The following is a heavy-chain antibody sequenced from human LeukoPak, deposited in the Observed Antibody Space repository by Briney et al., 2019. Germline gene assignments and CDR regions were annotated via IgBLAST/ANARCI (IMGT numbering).Heavy chain of an antibody. CDR3: ARERASGWNWGAPTNYYYYGMDV. Sequence: GASVKVSCKASGYTFTSYDINWVRQATGQGLEWMGWMNPNSGNTGYAQKLQGRVTMTTDTSTSTAYMELRSLRSDDTAVYYCARERASGWNWGAPTNYYYYGMDVWGQGTTVTVSS. D-gene: IGHD6-19*01. J-gene: IGHJ6*02. CDR1: GYTFTSYD. CDR2: MNPNSGNT. V-gene: IGHV1-8*01.